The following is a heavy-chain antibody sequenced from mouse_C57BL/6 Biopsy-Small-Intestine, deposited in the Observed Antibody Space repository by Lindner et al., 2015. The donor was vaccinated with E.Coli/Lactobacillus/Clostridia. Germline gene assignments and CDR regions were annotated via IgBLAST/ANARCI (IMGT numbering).Heavy chain of an antibody. CDR2: ISSGSSTI. CDR1: GFTFSDYG. CDR3: ARTTVVARGFDV. V-gene: IGHV5-17*01. Sequence: VQLQESGGGLVKPGGSLKLSCAASGFTFSDYGMHWVRQAPEKGLEWVAYISSGSSTIYYADTVKGRFTISRDNAKNTLFLQMTSLRSEDTAMYYCARTTVVARGFDVWGTGTTVTVSS. J-gene: IGHJ1*03. D-gene: IGHD1-1*01.